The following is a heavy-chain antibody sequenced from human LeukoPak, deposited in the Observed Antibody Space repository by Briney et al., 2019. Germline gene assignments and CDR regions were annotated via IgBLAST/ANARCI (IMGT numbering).Heavy chain of an antibody. Sequence: ASVKVSCKASGYTFTSYDINWVRQATGRGLEWMGWMNPNSGNTGYAQKFQGRVTMTRNTSISTAYMELSSLRSEDTAVYYCARGGSFSAGYSSSWDNWFDPWGQGTLVTVSS. V-gene: IGHV1-8*01. CDR2: MNPNSGNT. CDR1: GYTFTSYD. J-gene: IGHJ5*02. CDR3: ARGGSFSAGYSSSWDNWFDP. D-gene: IGHD6-13*01.